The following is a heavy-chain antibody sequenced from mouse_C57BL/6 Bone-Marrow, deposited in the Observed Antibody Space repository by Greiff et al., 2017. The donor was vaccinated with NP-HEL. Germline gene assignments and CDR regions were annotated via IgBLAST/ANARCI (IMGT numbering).Heavy chain of an antibody. J-gene: IGHJ1*03. D-gene: IGHD1-1*01. CDR2: FYPGSGSI. Sequence: QVQLQQSGAELVKPGASVKLSCKASGYTFTEYTIHWVKQRSGQGLEWIGWFYPGSGSIKYNEKFKDKATLTADKSSSTVYMDLSRLTSEVSAVYFCARRGDYCGGSYGYLDVWGTGTTVTVSS. V-gene: IGHV1-62-2*01. CDR3: ARRGDYCGGSYGYLDV. CDR1: GYTFTEYT.